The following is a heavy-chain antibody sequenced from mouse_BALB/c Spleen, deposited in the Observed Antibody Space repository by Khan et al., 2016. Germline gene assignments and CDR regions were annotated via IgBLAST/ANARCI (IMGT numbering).Heavy chain of an antibody. CDR1: GYTFTNSG. Sequence: QIQLVQSGPELKKPGETVKISCKASGYTFTNSGMNWVKQAPGKGLKWVGWINTYTGEPTYADDFKGRFAFSLETSASTAYLQINNLKNEDMTTYFCAREAMVTTGWYFDVWGAGTTVTVSS. V-gene: IGHV9-1*02. J-gene: IGHJ1*01. D-gene: IGHD2-2*01. CDR3: AREAMVTTGWYFDV. CDR2: INTYTGEP.